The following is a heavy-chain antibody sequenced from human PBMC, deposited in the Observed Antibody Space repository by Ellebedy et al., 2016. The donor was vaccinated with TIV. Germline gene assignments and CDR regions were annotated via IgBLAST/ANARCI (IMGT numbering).Heavy chain of an antibody. J-gene: IGHJ4*02. D-gene: IGHD3-16*01. Sequence: SETLSLTCTVSGYSISSGYYWGWIRQPPGKGLEWIASIYHTGSTYFSPSLKSRVTISVDTSKNQFSLKLSSVTAADTAVYYCARGGTWKGYFDYWGQGTLVTVSS. CDR2: IYHTGST. CDR1: GYSISSGYY. CDR3: ARGGTWKGYFDY. V-gene: IGHV4-38-2*02.